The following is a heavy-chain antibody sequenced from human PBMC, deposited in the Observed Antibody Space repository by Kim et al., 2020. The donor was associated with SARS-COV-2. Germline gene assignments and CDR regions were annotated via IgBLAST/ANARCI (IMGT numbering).Heavy chain of an antibody. Sequence: GGSLRLSCAASGFTFTSHWMSWVRQAPGKGLEWVANIKQDGSEKYYVDSVKGRFTISRDNAKNSLYLQMNSLRAEDTAVYYCARGQRVGPTDWGQGTLVTVSS. CDR3: ARGQRVGPTD. CDR2: IKQDGSEK. V-gene: IGHV3-7*01. D-gene: IGHD1-26*01. CDR1: GFTFTSHW. J-gene: IGHJ4*02.